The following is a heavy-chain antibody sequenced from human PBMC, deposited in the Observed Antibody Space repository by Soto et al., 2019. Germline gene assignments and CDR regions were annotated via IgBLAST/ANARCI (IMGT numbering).Heavy chain of an antibody. CDR1: GFTFSSFS. CDR2: IRSSPSAI. J-gene: IGHJ4*02. V-gene: IGHV3-48*01. CDR3: ARDTAYAFDS. Sequence: EVQLMESGGGLVQPGGSLRLSCVASGFTFSSFSMNWVRQAPGKGLEWVSYIRSSPSAISYEDSVKGRFTISRDNAKNSLYLQLNSLRAEDTAVYYCARDTAYAFDSWGQGTLVSVSS. D-gene: IGHD3-16*01.